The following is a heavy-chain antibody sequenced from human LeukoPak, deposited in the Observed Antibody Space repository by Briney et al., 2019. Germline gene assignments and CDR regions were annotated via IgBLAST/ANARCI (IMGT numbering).Heavy chain of an antibody. CDR2: ISSSSSTI. V-gene: IGHV3-48*01. D-gene: IGHD4-17*01. CDR3: ARVDDLDYGDYGNWFDP. J-gene: IGHJ5*02. CDR1: GFTFSSYS. Sequence: GGFLRLSCAASGFTFSSYSMNWVRQAPGKGLEWVSYISSSSSTIYYADSVKGRFTISRDNAKNSLYLQMNSLRAEDTAVYYCARVDDLDYGDYGNWFDPWGQGTLVTVSS.